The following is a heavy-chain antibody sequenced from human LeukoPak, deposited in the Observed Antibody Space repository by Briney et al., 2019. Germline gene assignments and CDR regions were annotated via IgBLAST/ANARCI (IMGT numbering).Heavy chain of an antibody. V-gene: IGHV3-30*03. CDR1: GFTFSSYS. D-gene: IGHD1-26*01. CDR2: ISYDGSNK. J-gene: IGHJ3*02. Sequence: PGGSLRLSCAASGFTFSSYSMNWVRQAPGKGLEWVAVISYDGSNKYYADSVKGRFTISRDNSKNTLYLQMNSLRAEDTAVYYCARSQWELPIRDAFDIWGQGTVVTVSS. CDR3: ARSQWELPIRDAFDI.